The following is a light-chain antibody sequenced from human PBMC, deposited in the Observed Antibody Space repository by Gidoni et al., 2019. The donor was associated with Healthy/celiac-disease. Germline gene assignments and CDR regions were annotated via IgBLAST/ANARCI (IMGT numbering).Light chain of an antibody. CDR2: DAS. Sequence: EIVLTQPPATLSLSPGERATLSSRASQRVSSYLAWYQQKPGQAPRLLIYDASNRATGIPARFSGSGSGTDFTLTISSLEPEDFAVYYCQQRSNWPSYTFGQGTKLEIK. V-gene: IGKV3-11*01. CDR3: QQRSNWPSYT. CDR1: QRVSSY. J-gene: IGKJ2*01.